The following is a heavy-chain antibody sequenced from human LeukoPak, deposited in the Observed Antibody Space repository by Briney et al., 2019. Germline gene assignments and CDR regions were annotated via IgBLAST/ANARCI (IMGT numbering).Heavy chain of an antibody. CDR2: INPNSGGT. V-gene: IGHV1-2*06. CDR1: GYTFTGYY. CDR3: ARDRIAVAAFDAFDI. D-gene: IGHD6-19*01. J-gene: IGHJ3*02. Sequence: ASVKLSCKASGYTFTGYYMHWVRQAPGQGLEWMGRINPNSGGTNYAQKFQRRVTMTRDTSISTASMELSRLRSDDTAVYYCARDRIAVAAFDAFDIWGQGRMVTVSS.